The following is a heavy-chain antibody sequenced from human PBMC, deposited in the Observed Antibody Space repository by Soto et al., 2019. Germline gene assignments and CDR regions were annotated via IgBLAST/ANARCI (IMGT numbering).Heavy chain of an antibody. CDR1: GFTFSSYN. CDR2: ISRSGDRT. D-gene: IGHD2-15*01. Sequence: VESGEGLVQPGGSLRLSCAASGFTFSSYNIHWIRQAPGKGLEFVSAISRSGDRTYYADSVKGRFTITRDNSKNTVWLQMGSLRAEDMAVYYCARARCSSGQCYYFDYWGRGALVSVSS. CDR3: ARARCSSGQCYYFDY. V-gene: IGHV3-64*02. J-gene: IGHJ4*02.